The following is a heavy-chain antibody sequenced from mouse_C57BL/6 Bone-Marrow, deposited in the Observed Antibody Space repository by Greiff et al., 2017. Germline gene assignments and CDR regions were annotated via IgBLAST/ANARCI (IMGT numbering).Heavy chain of an antibody. CDR2: INPNNGGT. J-gene: IGHJ4*01. Sequence: VQLQQSGPELVKPGASVKIPCKASGYTFTDYNMDWVKQSHGKSLEWIGDINPNNGGTIYNQKFKGKATLTVDKSSSTAYMELRSLTSEDTAVYYCARRSYYGSSYDYSIDYWGQGTSVTVSS. D-gene: IGHD1-1*01. CDR3: ARRSYYGSSYDYSIDY. V-gene: IGHV1-18*01. CDR1: GYTFTDYN.